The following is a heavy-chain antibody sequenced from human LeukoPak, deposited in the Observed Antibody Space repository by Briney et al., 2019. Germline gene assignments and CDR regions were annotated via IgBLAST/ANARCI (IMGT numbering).Heavy chain of an antibody. CDR2: IKRDGSEK. V-gene: IGHV3-7*01. CDR1: GFTFSSYW. J-gene: IGHJ4*02. D-gene: IGHD1-20*01. CDR3: ARDRRWGITGADY. Sequence: GGSLRLSCAASGFTFSSYWMSWVRQAPGKGLEWVANIKRDGSEKYYVDSVKGRFTISRDNAKNSLYLQTNSLRAEDTAVYYCARDRRWGITGADYWGQGTLVTVSS.